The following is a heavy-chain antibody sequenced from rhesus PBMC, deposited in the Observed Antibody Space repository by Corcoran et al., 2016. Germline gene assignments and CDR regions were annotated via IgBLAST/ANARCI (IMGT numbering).Heavy chain of an antibody. V-gene: IGHV4-143*01. D-gene: IGHD6-31*01. CDR2: YYGMGGRP. Sequence: QVQLQESGPGLVKPSETLSLTCTVSGGSISDSYYWSWIRQPPGKGLEWMGRYYGMGGRPHSTPPPHSRVTISRDTSKSHFSLRLSSVTAADPAVYYCARKRYSSGWYAFDFWGQGLRVTVSS. CDR3: ARKRYSSGWYAFDF. J-gene: IGHJ3*01. CDR1: GGSISDSYY.